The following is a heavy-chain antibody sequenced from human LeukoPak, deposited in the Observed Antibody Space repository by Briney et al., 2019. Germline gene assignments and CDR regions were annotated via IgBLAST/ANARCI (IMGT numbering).Heavy chain of an antibody. V-gene: IGHV4-34*01. CDR3: ARGKYYYDSRPVAGWYFDY. D-gene: IGHD3-22*01. J-gene: IGHJ4*02. Sequence: SETLSLTCAVYGGSFSGYYWSWIRQPPGKGLEWIGEINHSGNTNYNPSLKSRVTISVDTSKNQFSLKLSSVTAADTAVYYCARGKYYYDSRPVAGWYFDYWGQGTLVTVSS. CDR2: INHSGNT. CDR1: GGSFSGYY.